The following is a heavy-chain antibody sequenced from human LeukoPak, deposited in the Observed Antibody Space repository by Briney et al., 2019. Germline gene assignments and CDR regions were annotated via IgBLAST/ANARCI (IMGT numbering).Heavy chain of an antibody. D-gene: IGHD3-9*01. CDR1: GFTFSSYG. V-gene: IGHV3-23*01. CDR3: AKFDEALTGYLGY. J-gene: IGHJ4*02. Sequence: GGSLRLSCAASGFTFSSYGMSWVRQSPGKGLEWVSGISGGSGTTYYAYYADSVKGRFTISRDNSKNTLYLQMNSLRAEDTAVYYCAKFDEALTGYLGYWGQGTLVTVSS. CDR2: ISGGSGTTYYA.